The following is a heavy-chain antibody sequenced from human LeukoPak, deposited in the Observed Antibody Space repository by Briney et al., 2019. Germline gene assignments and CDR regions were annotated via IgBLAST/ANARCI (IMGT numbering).Heavy chain of an antibody. D-gene: IGHD3-10*01. CDR2: ISGSGGST. CDR3: AKGLYTVRFGAEDY. Sequence: GGSLRLSCAASGFTFSSYAMSWFRQAPGKGLEWVSAISGSGGSTYYADSVKGRFTISRDNSKNTLYLQMNSLRAEDTAVYYCAKGLYTVRFGAEDYWGQGTLVTVSS. CDR1: GFTFSSYA. V-gene: IGHV3-23*01. J-gene: IGHJ4*02.